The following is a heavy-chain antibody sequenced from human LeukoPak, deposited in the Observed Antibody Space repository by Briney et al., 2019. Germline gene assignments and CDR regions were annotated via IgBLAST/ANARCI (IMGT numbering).Heavy chain of an antibody. V-gene: IGHV3-30*18. Sequence: GGSLRLSCAASGFTFSSYSMHWVRQAPGKGLEWVAFISYDRSNKYYADSVKGRFTISRDNSKNTLYLQMNSLRAEDTAVYYCVKDSSDRAINYFEYWGERTLVTLSS. CDR2: ISYDRSNK. CDR3: VKDSSDRAINYFEY. D-gene: IGHD5-18*01. J-gene: IGHJ4*02. CDR1: GFTFSSYS.